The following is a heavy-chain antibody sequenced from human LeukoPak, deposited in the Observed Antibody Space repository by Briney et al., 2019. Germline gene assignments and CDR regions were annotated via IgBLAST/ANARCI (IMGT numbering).Heavy chain of an antibody. J-gene: IGHJ4*02. V-gene: IGHV3-23*01. CDR2: ISGIGGGT. Sequence: GGSLRLSCAASGFTFTSSAMNWVRQAPGKGLEWVSGISGIGGGTYYGDSVKGRFTISRDNAKNSLYLQMNSLRAEDTAVYYCARDQYLDYRGQGTLVTVSS. CDR3: ARDQYLDY. CDR1: GFTFTSSA.